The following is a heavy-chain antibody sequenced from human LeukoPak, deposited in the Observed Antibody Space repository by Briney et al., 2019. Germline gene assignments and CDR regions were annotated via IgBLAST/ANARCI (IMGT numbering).Heavy chain of an antibody. Sequence: SETLSLTCTVSGGSISSGGYYCSWIRQHPGKGLEWIGYISYSGNTYYNPSLETRLTISVETSKHQFCLTVSSVTAADTAVYYCAGVDLNMVRGVQNWGQGTLVTVSS. D-gene: IGHD3-10*01. CDR2: ISYSGNT. V-gene: IGHV4-31*03. J-gene: IGHJ4*02. CDR1: GGSISSGGYY. CDR3: AGVDLNMVRGVQN.